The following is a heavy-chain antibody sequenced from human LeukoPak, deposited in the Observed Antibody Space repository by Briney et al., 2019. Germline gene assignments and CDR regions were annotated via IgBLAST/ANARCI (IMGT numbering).Heavy chain of an antibody. CDR2: ISSSSSYI. CDR1: GFTFSSYS. V-gene: IGHV3-21*04. J-gene: IGHJ4*02. CDR3: ARVRSGSGWYFDY. D-gene: IGHD6-19*01. Sequence: PGGSLRLSCAASGFTFSSYSMNWVRQAPGKGLEWVSSISSSSSYIYYADSVKGRFTISRDNSKNTLYLQMNSLRAEDTAVYYCARVRSGSGWYFDYWGQGTLVTVSS.